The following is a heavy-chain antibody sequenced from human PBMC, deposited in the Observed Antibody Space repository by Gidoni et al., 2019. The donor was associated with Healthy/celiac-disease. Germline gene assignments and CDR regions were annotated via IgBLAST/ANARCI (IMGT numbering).Heavy chain of an antibody. CDR2: ISGSGGST. Sequence: EVQLLESGGGLVQPGGSLRLSCAASGFTFSSYAMSWVSQAPGKGLEWVSAISGSGGSTYYADPVKGRFTISRDNSTNTLYLQMNSLRAEDTAVYYCATSGYCSGGSCYSVDYYYYGMDVWGQGTTVTVSS. J-gene: IGHJ6*02. CDR3: ATSGYCSGGSCYSVDYYYYGMDV. D-gene: IGHD2-15*01. CDR1: GFTFSSYA. V-gene: IGHV3-23*01.